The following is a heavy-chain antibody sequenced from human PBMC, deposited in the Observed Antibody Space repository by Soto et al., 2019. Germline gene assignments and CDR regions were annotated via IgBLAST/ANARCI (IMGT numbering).Heavy chain of an antibody. D-gene: IGHD2-8*01. V-gene: IGHV1-2*04. CDR1: GYTFTGYY. CDR3: ARGYCTNGVCYALYRDDYGMDV. J-gene: IGHJ6*02. CDR2: INPNSGGT. Sequence: ASVKVSCKASGYTFTGYYMHWVRQAPGQGLEWMGWINPNSGGTNYAQKFQGWVTMTRDTSISTAYMELSRLRSDDTAVYYCARGYCTNGVCYALYRDDYGMDVWGQGTTGTVSS.